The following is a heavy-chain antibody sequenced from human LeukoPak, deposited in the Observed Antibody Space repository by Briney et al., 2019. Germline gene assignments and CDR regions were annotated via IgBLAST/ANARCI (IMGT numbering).Heavy chain of an antibody. D-gene: IGHD1-1*01. CDR1: GYTFTSYD. CDR3: ASNWDTTYYYYGMDV. J-gene: IGHJ6*02. CDR2: MNPNSGNT. Sequence: ASVKVSCKASGYTFTSYDINWVRQATGQGLEWMGWMNPNSGNTGYAQKFQGRVTMTRNTSISTAYMELSSLRSEDTAVYYCASNWDTTYYYYGMDVWGQGTTVSVSS. V-gene: IGHV1-8*01.